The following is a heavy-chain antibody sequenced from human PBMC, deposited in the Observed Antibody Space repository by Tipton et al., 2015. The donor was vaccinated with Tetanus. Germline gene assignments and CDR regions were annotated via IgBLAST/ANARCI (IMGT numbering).Heavy chain of an antibody. J-gene: IGHJ3*02. CDR1: GFTFDDYA. V-gene: IGHV3-9*01. D-gene: IGHD1-20*01. Sequence: SLRLSCAASGFTFDDYAMHWVRQAPGKGLEWVSGISWNSGSIGYADSVKGRFTISRDNAKNSLYLQMNSLRAEDTAVYYCARDPQYITGDAFDIWGQGTMVTVSS. CDR2: ISWNSGSI. CDR3: ARDPQYITGDAFDI.